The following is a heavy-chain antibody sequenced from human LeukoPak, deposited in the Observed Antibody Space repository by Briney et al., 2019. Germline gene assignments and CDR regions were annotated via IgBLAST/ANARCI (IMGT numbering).Heavy chain of an antibody. CDR3: AKEGDWNLDY. CDR1: DFNFRSIW. Sequence: GSLRLSCVASDFNFRSIWMDWVRQAPGKGLEWVANIKGDGSEKNYVDSVKGRFSISRDNAKNSLYLEMNSLRAEDTGVYYCAKEGDWNLDYWGQGALVTVSS. D-gene: IGHD1-1*01. V-gene: IGHV3-7*04. J-gene: IGHJ4*02. CDR2: IKGDGSEK.